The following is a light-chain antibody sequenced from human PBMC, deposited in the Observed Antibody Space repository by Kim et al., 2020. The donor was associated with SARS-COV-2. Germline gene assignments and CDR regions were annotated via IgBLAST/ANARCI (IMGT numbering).Light chain of an antibody. CDR1: SNDFGGFNH. V-gene: IGLV2-8*01. Sequence: QSALTQPPSASGSPGQSVTISCSGTSNDFGGFNHVSWYQQHPGKAPKLIIYEVIKRPSGVPDRFSGSKSGNTASLTVSGLQAEDEADYYCTTHGGYNYVFGTGTKVTVL. CDR3: TTHGGYNYV. CDR2: EVI. J-gene: IGLJ1*01.